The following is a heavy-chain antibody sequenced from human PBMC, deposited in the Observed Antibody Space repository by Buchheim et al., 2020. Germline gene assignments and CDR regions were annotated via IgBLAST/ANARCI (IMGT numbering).Heavy chain of an antibody. CDR3: ARDGSSSSFGY. Sequence: QVQLVQSGAEVQKPGASVKVSCKTSGYTFTNYNIHWVRQAPGQGLEWMGIIYPTGGSTSYTPKFQGRVTLTRETSTSHVYMELSSLRSDDTAVYYCARDGSSSSFGYWGQGTL. J-gene: IGHJ4*02. CDR2: IYPTGGST. CDR1: GYTFTNYN. V-gene: IGHV1-46*01. D-gene: IGHD6-6*01.